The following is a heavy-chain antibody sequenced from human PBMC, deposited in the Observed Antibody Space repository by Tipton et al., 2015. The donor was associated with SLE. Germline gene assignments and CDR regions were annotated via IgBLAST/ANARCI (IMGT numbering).Heavy chain of an antibody. CDR1: GFTHHDYA. V-gene: IGHV3-9*01. Sequence: SLRLSCVLSGFTHHDYALHWVRQLPGKGLEWVAGIFWNTGNVGYAESVRGRFTISRDIARNILDLQMSSLRLDDTASYYCGKDINAGAMDVWGQGTTVVVSS. J-gene: IGHJ6*02. CDR3: GKDINAGAMDV. CDR2: IFWNTGNV.